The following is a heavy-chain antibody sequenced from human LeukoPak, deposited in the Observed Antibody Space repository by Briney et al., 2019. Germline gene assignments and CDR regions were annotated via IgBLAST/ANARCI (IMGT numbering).Heavy chain of an antibody. CDR1: GFTFSSYS. D-gene: IGHD3-10*01. CDR3: ARVSYGSGSYYDY. Sequence: GGSLRLSCAASGFTFSSYSMNRIRQAPGKGLEWVSYISRGGSTIYYADSVKGRFTISRDNAKNSLYLQMNSLRAEDTAVYYCARVSYGSGSYYDYWGQGTLVTISS. J-gene: IGHJ4*02. V-gene: IGHV3-48*04. CDR2: ISRGGSTI.